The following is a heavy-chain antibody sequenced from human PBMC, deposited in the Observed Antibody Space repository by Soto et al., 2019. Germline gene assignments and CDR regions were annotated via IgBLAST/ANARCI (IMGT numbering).Heavy chain of an antibody. CDR1: GGSFSGYY. D-gene: IGHD3-9*01. J-gene: IGHJ6*02. CDR3: ARTRPWYDILTGYYYYYYYGMDV. CDR2: INHSGRT. Sequence: NPLEPMSLTCDVYGGSFSGYYWSWIRQPPGKGLGWSGEINHSGRTNYNPSLKSRVTISVDTSKNQFSLKLSSVTAADTAVYYCARTRPWYDILTGYYYYYYYGMDVWGQGTTVT. V-gene: IGHV4-34*01.